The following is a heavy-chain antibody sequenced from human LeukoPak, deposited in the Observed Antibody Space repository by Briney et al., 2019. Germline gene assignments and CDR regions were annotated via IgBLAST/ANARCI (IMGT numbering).Heavy chain of an antibody. V-gene: IGHV3-33*01. CDR3: AMAVFTGER. Sequence: PGRSLRLSCAASGFTFSSYGMHWVRQAPGKGLEWVAVIWYDGSNKYYADSVKGRFTISRDNSKNTLYLQMDSLRAEDTAVYYCAMAVFTGERWGQGTLVTVSS. J-gene: IGHJ4*02. CDR2: IWYDGSNK. CDR1: GFTFSSYG.